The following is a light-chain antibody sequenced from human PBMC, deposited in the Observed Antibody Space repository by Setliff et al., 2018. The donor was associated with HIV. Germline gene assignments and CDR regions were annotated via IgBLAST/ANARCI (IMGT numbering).Light chain of an antibody. Sequence: QAVVTQEPSLTVSPGGTVTLTCGSSTGAVTSGHYPYWFQQKPGQAPRTLISDTSNKHSWTPARFPGSLLGGKAALTLSGAQPEDEAAYYCFLSYSGARRVFGGGTKVTVL. CDR1: TGAVTSGHY. CDR2: DTS. J-gene: IGLJ3*02. V-gene: IGLV7-46*01. CDR3: FLSYSGARRV.